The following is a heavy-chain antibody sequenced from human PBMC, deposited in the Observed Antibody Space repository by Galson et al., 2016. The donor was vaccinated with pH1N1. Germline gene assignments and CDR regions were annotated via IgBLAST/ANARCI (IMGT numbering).Heavy chain of an antibody. Sequence: SLRLSCAASGFTFSSSGIYWVRQAPGKGLEWVGNILYNGNDKYYADSVKGRFTISRDSSMTTVHLQMISVTVEDTAVYFCARDESGYGDSFPDVFDIWGQGTMVTVSS. CDR1: GFTFSSSG. D-gene: IGHD4-17*01. V-gene: IGHV3-30*12. J-gene: IGHJ3*02. CDR2: ILYNGNDK. CDR3: ARDESGYGDSFPDVFDI.